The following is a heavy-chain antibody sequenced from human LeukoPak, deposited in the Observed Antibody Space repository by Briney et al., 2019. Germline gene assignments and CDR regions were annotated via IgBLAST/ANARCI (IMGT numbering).Heavy chain of an antibody. D-gene: IGHD5-18*01. J-gene: IGHJ4*02. CDR2: IYSDGST. V-gene: IGHV3-66*01. CDR3: ARDPGYSYGYDY. CDR1: EFSVGSNY. Sequence: GGSLRLSCAASEFSVGSNYMSWVRQAPGKGLEWVSVIYSDGSTYYADSVKGRFTISRDNSKNTVYLQMNSLRAEDTAVYYCARDPGYSYGYDYWGQGTLVTVSS.